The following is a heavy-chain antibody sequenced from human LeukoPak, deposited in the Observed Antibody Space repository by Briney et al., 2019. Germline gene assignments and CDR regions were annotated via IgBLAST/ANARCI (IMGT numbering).Heavy chain of an antibody. CDR3: AKDPYYGSGSYYDY. V-gene: IGHV3-30*02. CDR1: GLTFSNYG. D-gene: IGHD3-10*01. J-gene: IGHJ4*02. Sequence: GGSLRLSCAASGLTFSNYGMHWVRQAPGKGLEWVAFIRYDGTNKYYADSVKGRFTISRDNSNNTLYLQMNSLRPEDTAVYYCAKDPYYGSGSYYDYWGQGTLVTVSS. CDR2: IRYDGTNK.